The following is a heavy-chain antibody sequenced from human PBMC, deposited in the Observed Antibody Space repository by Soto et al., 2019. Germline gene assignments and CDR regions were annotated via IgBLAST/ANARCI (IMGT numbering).Heavy chain of an antibody. Sequence: PGGSLRLSCVPSGFTMSNYVTNWVRQAPGKGLEWISAITRTSGTTYYADSVKGRSTVSRDTSKNTLFLQLSKLRADDTATYYCATSSRDRITVFGEVMNPPFVNWFDRWGQGTLVTVSS. CDR2: ITRTSGTT. CDR1: GFTMSNYV. J-gene: IGHJ5*02. D-gene: IGHD3-3*01. CDR3: ATSSRDRITVFGEVMNPPFVNWFDR. V-gene: IGHV3-23*01.